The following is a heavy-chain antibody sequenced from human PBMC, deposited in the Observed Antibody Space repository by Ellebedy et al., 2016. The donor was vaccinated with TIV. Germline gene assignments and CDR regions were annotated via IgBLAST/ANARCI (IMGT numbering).Heavy chain of an antibody. D-gene: IGHD5-18*01. CDR3: ARLGYSYDLHY. V-gene: IGHV4-38-2*02. Sequence: SETLSLTXTVSGYSISSGYYWGWIRQPPGKGLEWIGCIYHFGNTFYNPSLQSRLTISGDTSKNQFSLRLSSVTAADTAVYYCARLGYSYDLHYWGQGTLVTVSS. J-gene: IGHJ4*02. CDR2: IYHFGNT. CDR1: GYSISSGYY.